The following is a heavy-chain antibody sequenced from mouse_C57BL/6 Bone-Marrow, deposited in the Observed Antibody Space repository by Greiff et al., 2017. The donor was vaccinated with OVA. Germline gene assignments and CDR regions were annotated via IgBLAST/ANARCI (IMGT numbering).Heavy chain of an antibody. CDR1: GYTFTSYW. Sequence: QVQLKQSGAELVMPGASVKLSCKASGYTFTSYWMHWVKQRPGQGLEWIGEIDPSDSYTNYNQKFKGKSTLTVDKSSSTAYMQLSSLTSEDSAVYYCARWRWYFDVWGTGTTVTVSS. V-gene: IGHV1-69*01. CDR3: ARWRWYFDV. J-gene: IGHJ1*03. CDR2: IDPSDSYT.